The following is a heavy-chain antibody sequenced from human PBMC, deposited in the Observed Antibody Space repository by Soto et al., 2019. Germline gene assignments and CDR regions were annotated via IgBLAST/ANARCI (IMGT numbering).Heavy chain of an antibody. V-gene: IGHV1-3*05. Sequence: QVQLVQSGAEEKKPGASVKVSCKASGYSFTGYAMHWVRQAPGQRLEWMGWINAGNGNTKYSQKFQGRVTITRDTSASTAYMGLSSLRSEDTAVYYCARAVAVPADFDYWGQGTLVTVSS. D-gene: IGHD6-19*01. CDR1: GYSFTGYA. CDR3: ARAVAVPADFDY. J-gene: IGHJ4*02. CDR2: INAGNGNT.